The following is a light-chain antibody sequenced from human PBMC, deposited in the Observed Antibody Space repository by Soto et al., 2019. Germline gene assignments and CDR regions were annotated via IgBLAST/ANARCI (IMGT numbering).Light chain of an antibody. J-gene: IGKJ3*01. V-gene: IGKV3-20*01. CDR3: QQYGASVT. Sequence: EIVLTQSPGTLSLSPGDRATLSCRASQSVSSKWIAWYQQKPGQAPRLLIYGASSRATGIPERFSGSGSGTAFTLTISRLEPEDFAVYYCQQYGASVTFGPGTKVEIK. CDR2: GAS. CDR1: QSVSSKW.